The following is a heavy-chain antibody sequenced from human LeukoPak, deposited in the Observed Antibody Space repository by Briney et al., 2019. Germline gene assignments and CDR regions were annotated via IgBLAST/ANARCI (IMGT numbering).Heavy chain of an antibody. V-gene: IGHV3-23*01. Sequence: GGSLRLSCAASGFTFSSSAMSWVRQAPGKGLEWVSAISNNGGYTYYADSVQGRFTISRDNSKSTLCLQMNSLRAEDTAVYYCIRDFLTVTTNDYWGQGTLVTVSS. J-gene: IGHJ4*02. CDR1: GFTFSSSA. CDR2: ISNNGGYT. D-gene: IGHD4-11*01. CDR3: IRDFLTVTTNDY.